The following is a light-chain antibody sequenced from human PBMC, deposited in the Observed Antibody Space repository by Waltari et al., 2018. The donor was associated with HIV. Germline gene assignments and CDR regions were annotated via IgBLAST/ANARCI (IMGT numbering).Light chain of an antibody. Sequence: QSVLTQPPSASGTPGQRVTIPCSASRSNTGIKHVYWFQQAPGTTPKLLIYRNDQRPSGVPDRFSGSKSGTSASLAISGLRSEDEADYYCAVWDDSLSGWVFGGGTKLTVL. CDR3: AVWDDSLSGWV. J-gene: IGLJ3*02. CDR2: RND. V-gene: IGLV1-47*01. CDR1: RSNTGIKH.